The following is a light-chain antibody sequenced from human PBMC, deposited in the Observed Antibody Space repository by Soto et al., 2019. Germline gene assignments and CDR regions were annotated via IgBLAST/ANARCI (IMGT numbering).Light chain of an antibody. Sequence: DIQMTQSPSTLSGSVGDRVTITCRASQTISSWLAWYKQKPGKAPKLLIYKASTLKSGVPSRFRGSGSGTEFTLTISSLKPDDFETYYCQHYNSYSEAFGQGTKVEIK. V-gene: IGKV1-5*03. CDR1: QTISSW. J-gene: IGKJ1*01. CDR3: QHYNSYSEA. CDR2: KAS.